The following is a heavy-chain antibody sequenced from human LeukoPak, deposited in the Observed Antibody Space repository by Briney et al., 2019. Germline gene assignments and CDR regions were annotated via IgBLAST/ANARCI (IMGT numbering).Heavy chain of an antibody. Sequence: PSETLSLTCAVSGYSISSGYYWGWIRQPPGKGLEWIGSIYHSGSTNYNPSLKSRVTISVDTSKNQFSLKLSSVTAADTAVYYCARGSRGKRSFWNYWGQGTLVTVSS. CDR2: IYHSGST. J-gene: IGHJ4*02. CDR1: GYSISSGYY. V-gene: IGHV4-38-2*01. CDR3: ARGSRGKRSFWNY. D-gene: IGHD3-3*01.